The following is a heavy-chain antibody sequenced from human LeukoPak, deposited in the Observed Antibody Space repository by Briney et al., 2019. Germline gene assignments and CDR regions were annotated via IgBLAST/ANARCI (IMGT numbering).Heavy chain of an antibody. Sequence: PSETLSLTCAVYGGSFSGYYWSWVRQPPGKGLEWIGEINHSGSTNYNPSLKSRVTISVDTSKNQFSLKLSSVTAADTAVYYCARSIRGDYWGQGTLVTVSS. V-gene: IGHV4-34*01. CDR3: ARSIRGDY. D-gene: IGHD3-10*01. CDR1: GGSFSGYY. J-gene: IGHJ4*02. CDR2: INHSGST.